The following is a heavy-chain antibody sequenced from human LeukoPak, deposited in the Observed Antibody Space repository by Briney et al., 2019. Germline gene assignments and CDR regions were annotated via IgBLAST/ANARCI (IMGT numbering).Heavy chain of an antibody. Sequence: PSETLSLTCTVSGDSISSGSYYWSWIRQPAGKGLEWIGRIYTSGSTNYNPSLKSRVTISVDTSKNQFSLKLSSVTAADTAVYYCARERLLTGYSYFDYWGQGTLVTVSS. V-gene: IGHV4-61*02. D-gene: IGHD3-9*01. CDR3: ARERLLTGYSYFDY. CDR2: IYTSGST. CDR1: GDSISSGSYY. J-gene: IGHJ4*02.